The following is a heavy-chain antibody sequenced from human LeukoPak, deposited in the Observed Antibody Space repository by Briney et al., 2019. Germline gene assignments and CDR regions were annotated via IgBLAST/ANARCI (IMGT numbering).Heavy chain of an antibody. CDR3: AGPYCSSTSCPNWFDP. V-gene: IGHV4-38-2*01. CDR2: IYHSGST. CDR1: GGSFSGYY. D-gene: IGHD2-2*01. Sequence: SETLSLTCAVYGGSFSGYYWGWIRQPPGKGLEWIGSIYHSGSTYYNPSLKSRVTISVDTSKNQFSLKLSSVTAADTAVYYCAGPYCSSTSCPNWFDPWGQGTLVTVSS. J-gene: IGHJ5*02.